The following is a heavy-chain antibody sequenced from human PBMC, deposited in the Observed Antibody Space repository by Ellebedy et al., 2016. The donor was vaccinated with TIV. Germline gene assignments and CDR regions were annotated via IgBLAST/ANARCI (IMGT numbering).Heavy chain of an antibody. CDR2: IIPIFGTA. Sequence: ASVKVSXKASGDTFSSYAISWVRQAPGQGLEWMGGIIPIFGTANYAQKFQGRVTITADESTSTAYMELSRLRSEDTAVYYCASGYCGGDCYSWGWWFDPWGQGTLVTVSS. CDR1: GDTFSSYA. J-gene: IGHJ5*02. D-gene: IGHD2-21*02. CDR3: ASGYCGGDCYSWGWWFDP. V-gene: IGHV1-69*13.